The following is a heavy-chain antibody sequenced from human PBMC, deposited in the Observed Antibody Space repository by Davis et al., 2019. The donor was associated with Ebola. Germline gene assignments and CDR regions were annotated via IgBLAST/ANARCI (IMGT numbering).Heavy chain of an antibody. CDR3: AKDTSNVWFDV. CDR1: GFTFKSYG. CDR2: LGLSADT. Sequence: GESLKISCEASGFTFKSYGMSWVRRAPGKGLEWVSTLGLSADTYYADSVKGRFTISRDNSKNTLHLQMNSLRVEDTAIYYCAKDTSNVWFDVWGQGTMVSVSS. D-gene: IGHD6-19*01. J-gene: IGHJ3*01. V-gene: IGHV3-23*01.